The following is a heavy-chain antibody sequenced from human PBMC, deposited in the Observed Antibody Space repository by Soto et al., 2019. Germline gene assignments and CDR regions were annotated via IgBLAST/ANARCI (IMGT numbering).Heavy chain of an antibody. CDR2: FDPEDGET. V-gene: IGHV1-24*01. Sequence: ASVKVSCKVSGYTLTELSMHWVRQAPGKGLEWMGGFDPEDGETIYAQKFQGRVTMTEDTSTDTAYMELSSLRSEDMAVYYCARDSLSLIPYDYIWGSYRSQLNYYYYMDVWGKGTTVTVSS. D-gene: IGHD3-16*02. J-gene: IGHJ6*03. CDR1: GYTLTELS. CDR3: ARDSLSLIPYDYIWGSYRSQLNYYYYMDV.